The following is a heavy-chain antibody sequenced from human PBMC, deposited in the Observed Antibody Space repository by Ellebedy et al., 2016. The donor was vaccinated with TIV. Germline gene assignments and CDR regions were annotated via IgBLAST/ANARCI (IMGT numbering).Heavy chain of an antibody. V-gene: IGHV1-2*02. CDR3: AREGMTTVTYYYGMDV. Sequence: AASVKASCKSSGYTFTDYYIHWVRQAPGQGLEWMGWINPNSGGRMYAQKFQGRVTMTGDTAVSTAYMELSRLSPDDTAVYYCAREGMTTVTYYYGMDVWGQGTTVTVSS. D-gene: IGHD4-17*01. J-gene: IGHJ6*02. CDR2: INPNSGGR. CDR1: GYTFTDYY.